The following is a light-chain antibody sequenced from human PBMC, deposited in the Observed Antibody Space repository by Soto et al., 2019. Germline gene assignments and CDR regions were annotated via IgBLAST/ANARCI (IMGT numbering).Light chain of an antibody. CDR2: GAT. Sequence: DNVLTQSPGTLSLPPGERATLSCRASQSVSSSYLAWYHQQPGHAPSLLLYGATTRATAIPARFSGSGSGTEFTLTISSLQSEDFALYYCHHYHSCPPGTFGQGTKVDIK. CDR1: QSVSSSY. CDR3: HHYHSCPPGT. J-gene: IGKJ2*01. V-gene: IGKV3-20*01.